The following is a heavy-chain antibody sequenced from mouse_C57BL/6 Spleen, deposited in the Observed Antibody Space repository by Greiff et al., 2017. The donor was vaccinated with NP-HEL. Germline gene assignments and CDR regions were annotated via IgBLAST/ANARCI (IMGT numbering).Heavy chain of an antibody. Sequence: QVQLQQPGAELVKPGASVKMSCKASGYTFTSYWITWVKQRPGQGLEWIGDIYPGSGSTNYNEKFKSKATLTVDKSSSTAYMQLSSLTSEDSAVYYCAGLGLAYWGQGTLVTVSA. V-gene: IGHV1-55*01. CDR2: IYPGSGST. D-gene: IGHD4-1*01. CDR3: AGLGLAY. J-gene: IGHJ3*01. CDR1: GYTFTSYW.